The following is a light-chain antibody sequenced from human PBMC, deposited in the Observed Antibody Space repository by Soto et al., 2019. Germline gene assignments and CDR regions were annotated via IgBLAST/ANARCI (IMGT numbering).Light chain of an antibody. J-gene: IGLJ1*01. CDR1: STDVGGYNY. CDR2: EVN. CDR3: SSYTSRTTYV. V-gene: IGLV2-14*01. Sequence: QSALTQPASVSGSPGQSVTISCTGTSTDVGGYNYVSWYQQHPGTAPKLMIYEVNNRPSGVPFRFSGSKSGNTASLTITGLQAEDDADYYFSSYTSRTTYVFGTGTKVTVL.